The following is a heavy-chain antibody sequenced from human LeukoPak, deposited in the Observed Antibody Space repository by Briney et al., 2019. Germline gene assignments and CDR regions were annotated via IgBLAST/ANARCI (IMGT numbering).Heavy chain of an antibody. J-gene: IGHJ4*02. Sequence: GGSLRLSCAASGFTFSSYEMNWVRQAPGKGLEWVSAISGSGGSTYYADSVKGRFTISRDNSKNTLYLQMNSLRAEDTAVYYCAKNYGDYPFDYWGQGTLVTVSS. CDR2: ISGSGGST. V-gene: IGHV3-23*01. CDR3: AKNYGDYPFDY. CDR1: GFTFSSYE. D-gene: IGHD4-17*01.